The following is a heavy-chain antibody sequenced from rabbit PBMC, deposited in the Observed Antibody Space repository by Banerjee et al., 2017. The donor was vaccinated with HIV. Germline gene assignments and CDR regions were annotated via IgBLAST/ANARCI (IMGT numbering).Heavy chain of an antibody. Sequence: QEQLVESGGGLVQPGGSLTLTCTASGFDFSSNYWTCWVRQAPGKGLEWIACIYTGSSDNTYYANWAKGRFTISKTSSTTVTLQMTSLTAADTATYFCARLSDTGDNPFDLWGPGTLVTVS. J-gene: IGHJ4*01. D-gene: IGHD2-1*01. CDR3: ARLSDTGDNPFDL. CDR1: GFDFSSNYW. V-gene: IGHV1S45*01. CDR2: IYTGSSDNT.